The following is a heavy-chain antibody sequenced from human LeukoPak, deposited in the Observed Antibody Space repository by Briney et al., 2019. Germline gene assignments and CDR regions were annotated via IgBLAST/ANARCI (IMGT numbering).Heavy chain of an antibody. J-gene: IGHJ4*02. V-gene: IGHV4-31*03. CDR1: GGSISSGGYY. D-gene: IGHD2-15*01. CDR2: IYYSGST. Sequence: SETLSLTCTVSGGSISSGGYYWSWIRQHPGKGLEWIGYIYYSGSTDYNTSLRSRVTISVDTSKNQFSLNLSSVTAADTAIYYCARDAVACSGGGCYSGWGQGTLVTVSS. CDR3: ARDAVACSGGGCYSG.